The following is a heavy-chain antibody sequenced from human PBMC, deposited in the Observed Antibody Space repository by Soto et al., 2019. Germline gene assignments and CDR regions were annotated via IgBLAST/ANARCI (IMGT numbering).Heavy chain of an antibody. CDR3: AREGFDYSIDY. CDR2: IGTAGDT. CDR1: GFTFSSYD. V-gene: IGHV3-13*01. J-gene: IGHJ4*02. Sequence: SGGSLRLSCAASGFTFSSYDMHWVRQATGKGLEWVSAIGTAGDTYYPGSVKGRFTISRENAKNSLYLQMNSLRAGDTAVYYCAREGFDYSIDYWGQGTLVTVPS. D-gene: IGHD4-4*01.